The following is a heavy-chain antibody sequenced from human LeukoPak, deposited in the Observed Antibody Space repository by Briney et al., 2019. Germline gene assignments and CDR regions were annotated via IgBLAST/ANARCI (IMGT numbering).Heavy chain of an antibody. CDR3: ARVYGSGSYYLPYFDY. V-gene: IGHV3-30-3*01. D-gene: IGHD3-10*01. Sequence: GGSLRLSCAASGFTFSSYATHSARQAPGKGLEWVAVISYDGSNKYYADSVKGRFTISRDNSKNTLYLQMNSLRAEDTAVYYCARVYGSGSYYLPYFDYWGQGTLVTVSS. CDR2: ISYDGSNK. CDR1: GFTFSSYA. J-gene: IGHJ4*02.